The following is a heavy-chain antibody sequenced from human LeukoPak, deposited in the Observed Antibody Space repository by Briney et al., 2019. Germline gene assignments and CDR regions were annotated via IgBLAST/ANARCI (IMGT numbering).Heavy chain of an antibody. Sequence: PSETLSLTCTVSGGSISSYYWSWIRQPPGKGLEWIGYIYYSGSTNYNPSLKSRVTISVDTSKNQFSLKLSSVTAADTAVYYCARARGPRIAVAARDWFDPWGQGTLVTVSS. CDR1: GGSISSYY. D-gene: IGHD6-19*01. V-gene: IGHV4-59*01. CDR3: ARARGPRIAVAARDWFDP. CDR2: IYYSGST. J-gene: IGHJ5*02.